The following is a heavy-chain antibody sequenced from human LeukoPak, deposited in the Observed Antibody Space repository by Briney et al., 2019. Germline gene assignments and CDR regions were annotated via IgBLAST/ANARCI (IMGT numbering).Heavy chain of an antibody. D-gene: IGHD2-2*01. J-gene: IGHJ4*02. Sequence: GGSLRLSCAASGFTFSSYAMSWVRQAPGKGLEWVSAISGSGGSTYYADSVKGRFTISRDNSKNTLYLQMNSLRAEDTAVYYCAKFLGDIVVVPVYYFGYWGQGTLVTVSS. CDR1: GFTFSSYA. V-gene: IGHV3-23*01. CDR3: AKFLGDIVVVPVYYFGY. CDR2: ISGSGGST.